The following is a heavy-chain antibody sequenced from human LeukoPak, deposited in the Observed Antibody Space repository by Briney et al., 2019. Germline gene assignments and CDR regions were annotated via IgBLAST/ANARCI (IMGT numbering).Heavy chain of an antibody. CDR2: ISSSSSYI. D-gene: IGHD3-3*01. V-gene: IGHV3-21*01. CDR3: ARAYYYDFWSGYPRARGMDV. Sequence: PGGSLRLSCAASGFTFSSYSMNWVRQAPGKGLEWVSSISSSSSYIYYADSVKGRFTISRDNAKNSLYLQMNSLRAEDTAVYYCARAYYYDFWSGYPRARGMDVWGKGTTVTVSS. CDR1: GFTFSSYS. J-gene: IGHJ6*04.